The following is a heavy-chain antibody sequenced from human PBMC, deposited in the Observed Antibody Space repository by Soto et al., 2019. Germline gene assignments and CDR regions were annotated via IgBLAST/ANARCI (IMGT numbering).Heavy chain of an antibody. J-gene: IGHJ4*02. D-gene: IGHD1-26*01. Sequence: EWMGWINPNSGGTNYAQKFQGWVTMTRDTSISTAYMELSSVTAADTAVYFCAKPRKTGSYPLKLDFDSWGQGTLVTVSS. CDR3: AKPRKTGSYPLKLDFDS. V-gene: IGHV1-2*04. CDR2: INPNSGGT.